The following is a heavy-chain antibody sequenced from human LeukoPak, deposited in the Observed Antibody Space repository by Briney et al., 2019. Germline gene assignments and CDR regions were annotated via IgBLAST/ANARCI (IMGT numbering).Heavy chain of an antibody. V-gene: IGHV3-21*01. CDR2: ISSSSSYI. Sequence: GGSLGLSCAASGFTFSSYSMNWVRQAPGKGLEWVSSISSSSSYIYYADSVKGRFTISRDNAKNSLYLQMNSLRAEDTAVYYCARAGTGATVTPNYYYYYGMDVWGQGTTVTVSS. D-gene: IGHD4-17*01. CDR1: GFTFSSYS. CDR3: ARAGTGATVTPNYYYYYGMDV. J-gene: IGHJ6*02.